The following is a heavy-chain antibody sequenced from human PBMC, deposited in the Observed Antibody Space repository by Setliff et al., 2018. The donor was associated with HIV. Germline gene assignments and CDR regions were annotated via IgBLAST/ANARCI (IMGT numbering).Heavy chain of an antibody. CDR1: GFTFDDYA. CDR2: IGWNSGSK. V-gene: IGHV3-9*03. Sequence: GGSLRLSYAASGFTFDDYAMHWVRQAPGKGLEWVSGIGWNSGSKGYADSVKGRFTISRDNAKNSLYLQMNSLRAEDMAFYYCAKAKWELSDSPFFDYWGQGTLVTVSS. CDR3: AKAKWELSDSPFFDY. J-gene: IGHJ4*02. D-gene: IGHD1-26*01.